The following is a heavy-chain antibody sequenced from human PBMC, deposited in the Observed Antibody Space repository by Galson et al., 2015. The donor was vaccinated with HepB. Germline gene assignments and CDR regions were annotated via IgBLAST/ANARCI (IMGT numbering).Heavy chain of an antibody. D-gene: IGHD3-22*01. J-gene: IGHJ4*02. CDR3: ARGAYHDSRGYYYAY. CDR1: GGTFSSYA. Sequence: SVKVSCKAFGGTFSSYAISWVRQAPGQGLEWMGGIIPMFGTANYAQKLQGRVTITADESTSTVYMELRSPRSEDTAVYYCARGAYHDSRGYYYAYWGQGTPVTVSS. V-gene: IGHV1-69*13. CDR2: IIPMFGTA.